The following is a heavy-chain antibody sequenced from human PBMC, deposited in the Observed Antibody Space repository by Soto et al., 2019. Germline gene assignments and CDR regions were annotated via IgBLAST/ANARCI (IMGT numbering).Heavy chain of an antibody. CDR2: ISAYNGNT. J-gene: IGHJ4*02. CDR1: GYSNANSG. CDR3: ARDKSVYYYYSSGYYFFYF. Sequence: ASVKLSCTASGYSNANSGISWGRQAPGQGLEWMGWISAYNGNTNYAQKLQGRVTMTTDTSTSTAYMELRSLRSDDTAVYYCARDKSVYYYYSSGYYFFYFCGQGSLVTGS. V-gene: IGHV1-18*01. D-gene: IGHD3-22*01.